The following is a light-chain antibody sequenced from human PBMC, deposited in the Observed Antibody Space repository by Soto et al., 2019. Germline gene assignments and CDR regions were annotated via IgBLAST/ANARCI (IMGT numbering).Light chain of an antibody. CDR3: LQYGSSPYT. V-gene: IGKV3-20*01. CDR1: QSVSSSY. Sequence: EIVLTQSPGTLSLSPGERATLSCRASQSVSSSYLAWYQQKPGQAPRLLIYGASSRATGIPDRFSGSGSGTDFTLTISRLEPEDFALYYCLQYGSSPYTFGQGTKLEIK. CDR2: GAS. J-gene: IGKJ2*01.